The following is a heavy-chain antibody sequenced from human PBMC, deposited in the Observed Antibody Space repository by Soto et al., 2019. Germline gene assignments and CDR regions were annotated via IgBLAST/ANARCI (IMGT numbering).Heavy chain of an antibody. Sequence: QVQLVQSGAEVKKPGSSVKVSCKASGGTFSSYAISWVRQAPGQGLEWMGGIIPIFGTANYAQKFQGRVTITADEYTNTACLELRRLRSEDTGVYFCARGVIWRPFGFRGQGTLVTVSS. CDR3: ARGVIWRPFGF. CDR1: GGTFSSYA. J-gene: IGHJ4*02. CDR2: IIPIFGTA. V-gene: IGHV1-69*01. D-gene: IGHD2-21*01.